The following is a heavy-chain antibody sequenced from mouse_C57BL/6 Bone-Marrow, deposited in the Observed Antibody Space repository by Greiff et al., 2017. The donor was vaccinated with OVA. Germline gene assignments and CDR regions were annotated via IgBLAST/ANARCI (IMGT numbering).Heavy chain of an antibody. D-gene: IGHD1-1*01. J-gene: IGHJ2*01. CDR3: ARKMIITTVVATPDY. Sequence: EVKLVESGPVLVKPGASVKMSCKASGYTFTDYYMNWVKQSHGKSLEWIGVINPYNGGTSYNQKFKGKATLTVDKSSSTAYMELNSLTSEDSAVYYCARKMIITTVVATPDYWGQGTTLTVSS. V-gene: IGHV1-19*01. CDR2: INPYNGGT. CDR1: GYTFTDYY.